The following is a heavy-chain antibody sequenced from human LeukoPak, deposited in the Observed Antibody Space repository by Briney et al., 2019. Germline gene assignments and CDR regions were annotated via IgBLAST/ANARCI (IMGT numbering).Heavy chain of an antibody. D-gene: IGHD6-19*01. J-gene: IGHJ4*02. CDR3: ARDSTSPEWL. CDR2: INSDGSST. Sequence: PGGSLRLSCAASGFTFSGYWMHWVRQAPGKGLVWVSRINSDGSSTTYADSVKGRLTLSRDNAKNTLHLQMNSLRAEDTAVYYCARDSTSPEWLGGQGTLVTVSS. CDR1: GFTFSGYW. V-gene: IGHV3-74*01.